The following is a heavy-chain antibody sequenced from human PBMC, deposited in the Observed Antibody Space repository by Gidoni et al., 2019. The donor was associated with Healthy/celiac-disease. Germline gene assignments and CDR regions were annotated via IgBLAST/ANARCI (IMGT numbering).Heavy chain of an antibody. D-gene: IGHD2-15*01. Sequence: QVQLQESGPGLVKPSQTLSLTCTVSGGSISSGGYYWSWIRQHPGKGLEWIGYIYYSGSTYYNPSLKSRVTISVDTSKNQFSLKLSSVTAADTAVYYCARLYCSGGSCYRGGDYWGQGTLVTVSS. CDR2: IYYSGST. V-gene: IGHV4-31*03. J-gene: IGHJ4*02. CDR3: ARLYCSGGSCYRGGDY. CDR1: GGSISSGGYY.